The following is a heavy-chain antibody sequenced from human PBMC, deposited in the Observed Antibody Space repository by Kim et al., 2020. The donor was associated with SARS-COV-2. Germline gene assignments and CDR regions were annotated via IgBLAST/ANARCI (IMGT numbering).Heavy chain of an antibody. CDR3: ARIYAGYHPDYGCFFDY. J-gene: IGHJ4*02. V-gene: IGHV4-39*07. Sequence: SETLSLTCTVSGGSISSSSYYWGWIRQPPGKGLEWIGSIYYSGSTYYNPSLKSRVTISVDTSKNQFSLKLSSVTAADTAVYYCARIYAGYHPDYGCFFDYWGQGTLVTVSS. CDR2: IYYSGST. D-gene: IGHD3-10*01. CDR1: GGSISSSSYY.